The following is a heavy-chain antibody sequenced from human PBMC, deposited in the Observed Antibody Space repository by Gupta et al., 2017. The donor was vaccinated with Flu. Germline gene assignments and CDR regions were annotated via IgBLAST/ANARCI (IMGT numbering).Heavy chain of an antibody. Sequence: QVQLVESGGGVVQPGRSLRLSCAASGFTFSSYGMHWVRQAPGKGLEWVAVISYDGSNKYYADSVKGRFTISRDNSKNTLYLQMNSLRAEDTAVYYCAKLGLEDYWGQGTLVTVSS. V-gene: IGHV3-30*18. CDR3: AKLGLEDY. CDR2: ISYDGSNK. J-gene: IGHJ4*02. CDR1: GFTFSSYG.